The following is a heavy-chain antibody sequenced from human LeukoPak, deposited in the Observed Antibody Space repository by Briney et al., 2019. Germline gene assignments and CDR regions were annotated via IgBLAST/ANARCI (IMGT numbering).Heavy chain of an antibody. J-gene: IGHJ6*02. V-gene: IGHV3-66*01. CDR3: ARGGTSGWGTSNYYGMDV. D-gene: IGHD6-19*01. CDR2: AYSGGNS. CDR1: GFTVSNNY. Sequence: PGGSLRLSCAASGFTVSNNYMSWVRQAPGKGLEWVSSAYSGGNSFYGDSVKGRFTIFRDNSKNTLFLQMNSLRVEDTGIYFCARGGTSGWGTSNYYGMDVWGLGTTVTVAS.